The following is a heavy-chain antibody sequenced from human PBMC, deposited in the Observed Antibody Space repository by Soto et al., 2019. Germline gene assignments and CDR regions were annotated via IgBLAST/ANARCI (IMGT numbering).Heavy chain of an antibody. J-gene: IGHJ4*02. CDR3: ARTLGSGHDFSDMYYFDY. CDR1: GFTVSSNY. CDR2: IYSGGST. Sequence: PGGSLRLSCAASGFTVSSNYMSWVRQAPGKGLEWVSVIYSGGSTYYADSVKGRFTISRDNSKNTLYLQMNSLRAEDTAVYYCARTLGSGHDFSDMYYFDYWGQRTLVTVSS. V-gene: IGHV3-66*01. D-gene: IGHD5-12*01.